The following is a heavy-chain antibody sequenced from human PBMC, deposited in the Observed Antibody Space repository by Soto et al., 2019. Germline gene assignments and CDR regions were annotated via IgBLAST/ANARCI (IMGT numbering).Heavy chain of an antibody. V-gene: IGHV3-48*01. D-gene: IGHD3-10*01. CDR2: ISSSSSTI. J-gene: IGHJ4*02. CDR1: GFTFSSYS. Sequence: GGSLRLSCAASGFTFSSYSMNWVRQAPGKGLEWVSYISSSSSTIYYADSVKGRFTISRDNAKNSLYLQMNSLRAEDTAVYYCARGGEITMVRGVTNFDYWGQGTLVTVSS. CDR3: ARGGEITMVRGVTNFDY.